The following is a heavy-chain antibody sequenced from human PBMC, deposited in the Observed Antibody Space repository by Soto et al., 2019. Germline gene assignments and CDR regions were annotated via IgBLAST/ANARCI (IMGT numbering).Heavy chain of an antibody. CDR2: ISGSGGST. J-gene: IGHJ4*02. V-gene: IGHV3-23*01. D-gene: IGHD3-22*01. Sequence: GGSLRLSCAASGFTFSSYAMSWVRQAPGKGLEWVSAISGSGGSTYYADSVKGRFTISRDNSKNTLYLQMNSLRAEDTAVYYCAKAGYYDSSGYSYFDYWGQGTLVTAPQ. CDR3: AKAGYYDSSGYSYFDY. CDR1: GFTFSSYA.